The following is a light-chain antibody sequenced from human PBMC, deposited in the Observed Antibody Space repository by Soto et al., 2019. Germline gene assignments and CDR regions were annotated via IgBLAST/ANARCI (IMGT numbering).Light chain of an antibody. CDR2: SAS. CDR3: QQYNNWPLT. V-gene: IGKV3-15*01. J-gene: IGKJ1*01. Sequence: EIVMTQSPATLSVSPGDRATLSCRASRSVSSNLAWYQQKPGQAPRLLISSASTGATGIPARFSGSGSGTEFTLTISSLQSEDFAVYYCQQYNNWPLTFGQGTKVDIK. CDR1: RSVSSN.